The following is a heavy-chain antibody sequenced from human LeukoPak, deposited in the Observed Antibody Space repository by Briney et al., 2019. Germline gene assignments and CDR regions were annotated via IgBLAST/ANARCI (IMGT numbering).Heavy chain of an antibody. CDR1: GGSISSYY. D-gene: IGHD2-2*01. CDR3: ARASIVVVPAA. CDR2: IYYSGST. V-gene: IGHV4-59*08. Sequence: SETLSLTCTVSGGSISSYYWSWIRQPPGKGLEWIGYIYYSGSTNYNPSLKSRVTISVDTSKNQFSLKLSSVTAADTAVYYCARASIVVVPAAWGQGTMVTVSS. J-gene: IGHJ3*01.